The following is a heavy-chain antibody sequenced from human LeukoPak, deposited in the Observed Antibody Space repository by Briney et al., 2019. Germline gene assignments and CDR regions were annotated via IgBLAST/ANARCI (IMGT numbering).Heavy chain of an antibody. CDR3: AKCYYDSSTSGTDW. CDR2: ISGSGGST. J-gene: IGHJ4*02. D-gene: IGHD3-22*01. CDR1: GLGFSNYA. V-gene: IGHV3-23*01. Sequence: GGSLRLSCAASGLGFSNYAMRGVRQAPGKRLWWVSAISGSGGSTYYADSVVKGRFTISRDNSKNTLYLQMNSLRAEDAAVYYCAKCYYDSSTSGTDWWGQGTLVTVSS.